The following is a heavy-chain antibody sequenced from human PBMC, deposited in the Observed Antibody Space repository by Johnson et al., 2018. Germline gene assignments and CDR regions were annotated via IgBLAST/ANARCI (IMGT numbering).Heavy chain of an antibody. Sequence: VQLVQSGGGLVQPGGSLRLSCAASGFTFSSYWMSWVRQAPGKGLEWVANIKQDGSEKYYVDSVKGRFTISRDNAQNSLYLQMNSLGAEDTAVCYCARVDDFWSGYRSPHAFDIWGQGTMVTVSS. J-gene: IGHJ3*02. D-gene: IGHD3-3*01. CDR1: GFTFSSYW. CDR3: ARVDDFWSGYRSPHAFDI. V-gene: IGHV3-7*01. CDR2: IKQDGSEK.